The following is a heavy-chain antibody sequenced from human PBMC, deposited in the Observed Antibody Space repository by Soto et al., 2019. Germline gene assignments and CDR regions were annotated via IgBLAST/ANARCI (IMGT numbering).Heavy chain of an antibody. D-gene: IGHD6-13*01. Sequence: WIGYIYYSGSTNYNPSLKSRVTISVDTSKNQFSLKLSSVTAADTAVYYCARLNGMYWQQLVVYYCGMDVWGQGTTVT. CDR2: IYYSGST. V-gene: IGHV4-59*08. CDR3: ARLNGMYWQQLVVYYCGMDV. J-gene: IGHJ6*02.